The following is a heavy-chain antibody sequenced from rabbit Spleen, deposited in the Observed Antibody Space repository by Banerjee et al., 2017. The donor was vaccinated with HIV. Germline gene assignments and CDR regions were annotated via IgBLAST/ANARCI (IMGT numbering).Heavy chain of an antibody. J-gene: IGHJ2*01. CDR3: ARNYVNAFDP. D-gene: IGHD1-1*01. Sequence: LEESGGGLVKPGGTLTLTCTVSGFSFSSNWSFWFCQHPGKGLEWIACIDTNSGDSDYGNWPKGRFTISKTSSTTVTLQMTGLTAAYTATYFCARNYVNAFDPWGPGTLVTVS. V-gene: IGHV1S45*01. CDR2: IDTNSGDS. CDR1: GFSFSSNW.